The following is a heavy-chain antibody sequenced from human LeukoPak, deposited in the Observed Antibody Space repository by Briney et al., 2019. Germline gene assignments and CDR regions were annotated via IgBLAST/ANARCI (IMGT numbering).Heavy chain of an antibody. Sequence: SQTLSLTCALSGDSVSGNSAAWGWIRQSPSRGLEWLGRTYYRSGWYNDYALSVKSRVTINPDSSKNQVSLQLNSVTPEDTAVYYCSRELAWGPADYWGQGTLVTVSS. CDR3: SRELAWGPADY. CDR2: TYYRSGWYN. D-gene: IGHD7-27*01. CDR1: GDSVSGNSAA. J-gene: IGHJ4*02. V-gene: IGHV6-1*01.